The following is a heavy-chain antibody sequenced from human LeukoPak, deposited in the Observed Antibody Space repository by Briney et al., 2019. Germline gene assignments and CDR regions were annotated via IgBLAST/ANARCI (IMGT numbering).Heavy chain of an antibody. V-gene: IGHV3-15*01. D-gene: IGHD6-19*01. CDR2: IKSKTDGGTT. CDR1: GFTFSNAW. CDR3: TTDVIYIAVGPSY. J-gene: IGHJ4*02. Sequence: GGSLRLSCAASGFTFSNAWMSWVRQAPGKGLEWVGRIKSKTDGGTTDYAAPVKGRFTISRDDSKNTLYLQMNSLKTEDTAVYYCTTDVIYIAVGPSYWGQGTLVTVSS.